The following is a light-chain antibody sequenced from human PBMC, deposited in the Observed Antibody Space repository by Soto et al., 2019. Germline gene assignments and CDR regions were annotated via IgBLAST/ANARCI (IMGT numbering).Light chain of an antibody. CDR3: QQYNSWPIT. J-gene: IGKJ5*01. V-gene: IGKV3-15*01. CDR2: VAS. CDR1: QSVTNN. Sequence: EIVMTQSPATLSVSPVERVTLSCRASQSVTNNLAWYQQKPGQAPRLLIYVASTRAPGIPARFSGSGSGTEFTLTISSLQSEDFAVYYCQQYNSWPITFGRGTRLEI.